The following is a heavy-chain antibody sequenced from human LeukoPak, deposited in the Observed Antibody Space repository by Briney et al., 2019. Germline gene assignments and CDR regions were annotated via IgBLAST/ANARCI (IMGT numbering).Heavy chain of an antibody. V-gene: IGHV3-13*01. CDR2: IGTAGDT. J-gene: IGHJ4*02. CDR1: GFTFSSYD. Sequence: PGGSLRLSCAASGFTFSSYDMHWVRQATGKGLEWVSAIGTAGDTYYPGSVKGRFTISRQNAKNSLYLQMNSLRAGDTAVYYCARARQLALFDYWGQGTLVTVSS. D-gene: IGHD6-6*01. CDR3: ARARQLALFDY.